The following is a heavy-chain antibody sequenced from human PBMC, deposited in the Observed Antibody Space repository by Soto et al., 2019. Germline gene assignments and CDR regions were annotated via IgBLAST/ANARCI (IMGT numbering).Heavy chain of an antibody. CDR1: GDSVSSNTAA. Sequence: SETQSLTCAISGDSVSSNTAAWNWIRQSPSRGLEWLGRTYYRSKWYNDYAVSVKSRITINPDTSKNQFSLHLNSVTPEDTAGYYCARQPRILTGYSGHFDYWGQGTLVTVSS. J-gene: IGHJ4*02. CDR2: TYYRSKWYN. CDR3: ARQPRILTGYSGHFDY. V-gene: IGHV6-1*01. D-gene: IGHD3-9*01.